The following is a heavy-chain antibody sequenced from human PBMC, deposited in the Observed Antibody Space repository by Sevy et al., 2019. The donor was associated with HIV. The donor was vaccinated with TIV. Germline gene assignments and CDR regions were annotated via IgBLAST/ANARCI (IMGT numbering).Heavy chain of an antibody. V-gene: IGHV1-8*01. Sequence: ASVKVSCKASGYTFTSYDINWVRQATGQGLEWMGWMNPNSGNTGYAQKFQGRVTMTRNTSISTAYMELSSLRSEETAVYYCARVVDCSSTSCYRGGEFDYWGQGTLVTVSS. D-gene: IGHD2-2*02. CDR1: GYTFTSYD. J-gene: IGHJ4*02. CDR2: MNPNSGNT. CDR3: ARVVDCSSTSCYRGGEFDY.